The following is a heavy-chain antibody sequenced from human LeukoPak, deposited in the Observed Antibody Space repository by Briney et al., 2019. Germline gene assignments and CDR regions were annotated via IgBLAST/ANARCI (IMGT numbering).Heavy chain of an antibody. J-gene: IGHJ4*02. CDR2: IHTNGNT. D-gene: IGHD3-22*01. V-gene: IGHV3-66*02. Sequence: GGSLRLSCAASGLTVSSNYMTWVRQAPGKGLEWVSIIHTNGNTYYADSVKGRFTISRDNSKNTLYLQMNSLRAEDTAVYYCARGADDTYYYDSSGYPESPYWGQGTLITVSS. CDR1: GLTVSSNY. CDR3: ARGADDTYYYDSSGYPESPY.